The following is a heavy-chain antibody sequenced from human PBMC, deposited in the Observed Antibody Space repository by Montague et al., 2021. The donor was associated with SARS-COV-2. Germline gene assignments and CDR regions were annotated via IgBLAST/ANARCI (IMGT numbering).Heavy chain of an antibody. CDR1: GDSVSSNSAT. J-gene: IGHJ4*02. V-gene: IGHV6-1*01. CDR2: TYYRSMWKS. D-gene: IGHD6-13*01. CDR3: VRGIEAAGSYDY. Sequence: CAISGDSVSSNSATWNWIRQYPSRGLEWLGRTYYRSMWKSDYARSVKSRIAIDPDTSKNQFSLQLSSVTPEDTALYYCVRGIEAAGSYDYWGQGTLVTVSS.